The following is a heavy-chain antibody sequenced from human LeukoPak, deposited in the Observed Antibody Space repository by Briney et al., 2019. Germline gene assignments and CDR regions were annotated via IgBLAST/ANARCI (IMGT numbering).Heavy chain of an antibody. CDR2: IYYSGST. J-gene: IGHJ6*02. CDR1: GGSISSYY. Sequence: SETLSLTCTVSGGSISSYYWSWIRQPPGKGLEWIGYIYYSGSTNYNPFLKSRVTISVDTSKNQFSLKLSSVTAADTAVYYCARSGSWPYCSGGSCYSKSYYGMDVWGQGTTVTVSS. D-gene: IGHD2-15*01. V-gene: IGHV4-59*01. CDR3: ARSGSWPYCSGGSCYSKSYYGMDV.